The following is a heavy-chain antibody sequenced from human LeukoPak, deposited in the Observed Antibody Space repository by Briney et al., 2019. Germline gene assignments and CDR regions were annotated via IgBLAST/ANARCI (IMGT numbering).Heavy chain of an antibody. CDR3: ARGEVRFLEWQRNWFDP. V-gene: IGHV4-31*03. J-gene: IGHJ5*02. CDR2: IDYSGSS. D-gene: IGHD3-3*01. CDR1: GFTFSSGGYY. Sequence: SQTLSLSCTVSGFTFSSGGYYWSWKGPRQGQDLVWVGSIDYSGSSYYNPSLKSRVTISVDTSKNQFSLKLSSVTDADTAVYYCARGEVRFLEWQRNWFDPWGQGTLVTVSS.